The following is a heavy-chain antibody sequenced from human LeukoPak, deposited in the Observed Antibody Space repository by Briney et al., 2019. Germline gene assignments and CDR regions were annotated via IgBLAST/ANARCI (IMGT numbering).Heavy chain of an antibody. V-gene: IGHV4-59*01. CDR1: GGSISSYY. CDR2: IYYSGST. Sequence: SETLSLTCTVSGGSISSYYWSWIRQPPGKGREWIGYIYYSGSTNYNPSLKSRVTISVDTSKNQFSLKLSSVTAADTAVYYCARSEPDTGIAAAGTESAFDIRGQGTMVTVSS. CDR3: ARSEPDTGIAAAGTESAFDI. J-gene: IGHJ3*02. D-gene: IGHD6-13*01.